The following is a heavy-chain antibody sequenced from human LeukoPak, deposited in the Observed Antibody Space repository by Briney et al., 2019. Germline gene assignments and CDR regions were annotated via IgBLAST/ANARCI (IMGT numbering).Heavy chain of an antibody. V-gene: IGHV3-53*01. CDR2: IYSGGNT. J-gene: IGHJ4*02. CDR3: ARVADYYVSGHFDY. Sequence: SGGSLRLSCAASGFTVSGNYMIWVRQTPGKRLEWVSLIYSGGNTYYTDSVKGRFTISRDNSENTLYLQMNGLRTEDTAVYYCARVADYYVSGHFDYWGQGTLVTVSS. D-gene: IGHD3-10*01. CDR1: GFTVSGNY.